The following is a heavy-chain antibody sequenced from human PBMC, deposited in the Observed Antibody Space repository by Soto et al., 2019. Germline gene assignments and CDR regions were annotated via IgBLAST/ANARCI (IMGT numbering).Heavy chain of an antibody. CDR1: GFSFGSYA. J-gene: IGHJ4*02. V-gene: IGHV3-23*01. Sequence: GGSLRLSCVASGFSFGSYALTWVRQAPGKGLEWVSTISGSDGKTFYADAVKGRFSISRDIFQSTLYLQMNSLRADDTAIYYCARWSYLDYWGQGTRVTVSS. CDR2: ISGSDGKT. D-gene: IGHD3-3*01. CDR3: ARWSYLDY.